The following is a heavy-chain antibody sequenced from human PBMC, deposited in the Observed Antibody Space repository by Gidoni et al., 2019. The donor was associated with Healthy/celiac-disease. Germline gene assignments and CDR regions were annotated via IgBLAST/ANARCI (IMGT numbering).Heavy chain of an antibody. V-gene: IGHV4-59*01. Sequence: QVQLQESGPGLVKPSETLSLTCTVSGGSISSYYWSWIRQPPGKGLEWIGYIYYSGSTNYNPSLKSRVTISVDTSKNQFSLKLSSVTAADTAVYYCARGRDYYDSSGNFDYWGQGTLVTVSS. J-gene: IGHJ4*02. D-gene: IGHD3-22*01. CDR3: ARGRDYYDSSGNFDY. CDR1: GGSISSYY. CDR2: IYYSGST.